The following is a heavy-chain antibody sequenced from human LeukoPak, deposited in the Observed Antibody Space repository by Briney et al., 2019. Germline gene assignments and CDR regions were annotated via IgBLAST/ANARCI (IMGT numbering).Heavy chain of an antibody. CDR2: MREDGRPT. Sequence: GGSLRLSCAASGFTFEDYSLHWLRQAQGKGLEWVSLMREDGRPTYYANSVKGRFAVSRDNSKKSLYLHMSSLRTEDTALYYCAKTRRSGTEYGDFDHWGQGTLVTVSS. D-gene: IGHD1-26*01. V-gene: IGHV3-43*02. CDR1: GFTFEDYS. CDR3: AKTRRSGTEYGDFDH. J-gene: IGHJ4*02.